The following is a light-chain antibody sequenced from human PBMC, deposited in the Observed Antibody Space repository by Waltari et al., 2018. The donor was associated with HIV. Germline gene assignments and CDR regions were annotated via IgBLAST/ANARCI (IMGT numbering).Light chain of an antibody. J-gene: IGLJ3*02. Sequence: QSPLTQPASVSRPPGQSITISCTVARRDAAGYNYVSCYHPHPGKAPKPLIYEVSNRPSGVSNRFSCSKSGYTASLTISGLQAEDEADYYCSSYTSSSTLGFGGGTKLTVL. CDR3: SSYTSSSTLG. CDR1: RRDAAGYNY. V-gene: IGLV2-14*01. CDR2: EVS.